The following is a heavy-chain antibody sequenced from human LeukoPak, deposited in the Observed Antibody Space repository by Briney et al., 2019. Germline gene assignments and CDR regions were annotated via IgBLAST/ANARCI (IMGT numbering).Heavy chain of an antibody. CDR2: IKQDGSEK. V-gene: IGHV3-7*01. Sequence: GGCLRLSCAASGFTFSSYWMSWVRQAPGKGLEWVANIKQDGSEKYYVDSVKGRFTISRDNAKNSLYLQMNSLRAEDTAVYYCARDQLLRYGDYGSVDYWGQGTLVTVSS. D-gene: IGHD4-17*01. CDR3: ARDQLLRYGDYGSVDY. J-gene: IGHJ4*02. CDR1: GFTFSSYW.